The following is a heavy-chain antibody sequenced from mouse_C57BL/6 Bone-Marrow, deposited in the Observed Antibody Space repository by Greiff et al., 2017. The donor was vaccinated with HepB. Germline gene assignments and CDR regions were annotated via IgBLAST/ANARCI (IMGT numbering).Heavy chain of an antibody. CDR3: ASGACYSNHYFDY. V-gene: IGHV1-4*01. CDR1: GYTFTSYT. Sequence: QVQLQQSGAELARPGASVKMSCKASGYTFTSYTMHWVKQRPGQGLEWIGYINPSNGYTKYNQKFKDKATLTADKSSSTAYMQLSSLTSEDSAVSYCASGACYSNHYFDYWGQGTTLTVSS. J-gene: IGHJ2*01. CDR2: INPSNGYT. D-gene: IGHD2-5*01.